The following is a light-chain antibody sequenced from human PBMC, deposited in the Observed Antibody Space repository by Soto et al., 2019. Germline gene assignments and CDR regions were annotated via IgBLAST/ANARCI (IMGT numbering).Light chain of an antibody. CDR3: QQYGSSLLT. CDR1: QSVSNNY. Sequence: IVLTQSPGTLSLSLGERGAISFRASQSVSNNYLAWYQQKPGQAPRLLIYGASNRATGIPDRFSGSGSGTDFTLTISRLEPEDFAVYYCQQYGSSLLTFGGGTKVDIK. CDR2: GAS. V-gene: IGKV3-20*01. J-gene: IGKJ4*01.